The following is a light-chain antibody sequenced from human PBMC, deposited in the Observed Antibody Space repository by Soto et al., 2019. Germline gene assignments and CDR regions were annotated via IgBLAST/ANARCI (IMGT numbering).Light chain of an antibody. CDR3: QRRNHWPPRDLT. CDR1: QSVSSY. CDR2: DAS. V-gene: IGKV3-11*01. Sequence: EIVLTQSPATLSLSPGERATLSCRASQSVSSYLAWYQQKPGQAPRLLIYDASNRATGIPARFSGSGSGTDITLTISSLEPEDFAVYDCQRRNHWPPRDLTFGGGTKVEIK. J-gene: IGKJ4*01.